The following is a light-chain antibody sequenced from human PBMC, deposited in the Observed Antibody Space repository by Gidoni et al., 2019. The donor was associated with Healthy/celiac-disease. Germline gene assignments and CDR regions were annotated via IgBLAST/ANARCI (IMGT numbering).Light chain of an antibody. CDR2: AAS. CDR3: QQSYSTLGT. V-gene: IGKV1-39*01. Sequence: DIQLTQSPSSLSASVGDRVTITCRASQSISSYLNWCQQKPGKAPKLLIYAASSLQSGVPSRFSGSGSGTDFTLTISSLQPEDFATYYCQQSYSTLGTFGPGTKVDIK. J-gene: IGKJ3*01. CDR1: QSISSY.